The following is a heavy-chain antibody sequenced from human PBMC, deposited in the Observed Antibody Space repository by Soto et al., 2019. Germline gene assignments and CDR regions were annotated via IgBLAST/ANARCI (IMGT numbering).Heavy chain of an antibody. J-gene: IGHJ4*02. CDR2: ISGYNINT. Sequence: QVRLVQSGPEVKKPGASVRVSCKASGYTFANYGITWVRQTSGQGLEWLGWISGYNINTLYAQKFEGRVTLTTDKSTSIVYMELRSLKSDDTAIYFCARERRWEPLLYWGQGTLVTVSS. D-gene: IGHD1-26*01. CDR1: GYTFANYG. V-gene: IGHV1-18*01. CDR3: ARERRWEPLLY.